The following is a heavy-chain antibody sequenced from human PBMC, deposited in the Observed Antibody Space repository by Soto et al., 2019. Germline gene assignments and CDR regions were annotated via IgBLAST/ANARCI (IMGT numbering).Heavy chain of an antibody. Sequence: QLQLQESGSGLVKPSQTLSLTCAVSGGSISSGGYSWSWIRQPPGNVLEWIGYIYHSGSTYYNPPLNSRVTISVDSSQNQFSLKLSSVPAADTAVYYCASAHYGDYGYGMDVWGQGTTGTVSS. CDR3: ASAHYGDYGYGMDV. V-gene: IGHV4-30-2*01. J-gene: IGHJ6*02. CDR2: IYHSGST. D-gene: IGHD4-17*01. CDR1: GGSISSGGYS.